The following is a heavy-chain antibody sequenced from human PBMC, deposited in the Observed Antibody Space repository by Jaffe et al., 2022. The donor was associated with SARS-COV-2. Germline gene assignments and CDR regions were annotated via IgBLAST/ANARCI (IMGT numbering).Heavy chain of an antibody. D-gene: IGHD3-10*01. CDR3: ARESERVTMVRGPYYYNGMDV. Sequence: QVQLVESGGGVVQPGKSLRLSCAASGFTFSNYGLHWVRQAPGKGLEWVAVIWYDGTKKYYADSVKGRFTISRDNSKNTVNLQMNSLRAEDTAVYYCARESERVTMVRGPYYYNGMDVWGQGTTVTVFS. CDR2: IWYDGTKK. V-gene: IGHV3-33*01. J-gene: IGHJ6*02. CDR1: GFTFSNYG.